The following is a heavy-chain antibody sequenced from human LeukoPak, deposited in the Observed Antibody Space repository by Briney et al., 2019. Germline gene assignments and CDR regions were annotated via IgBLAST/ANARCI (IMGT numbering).Heavy chain of an antibody. CDR2: IYYSGST. CDR1: GGSISSYY. D-gene: IGHD3-10*01. CDR3: ARDDTYYYGSGSYVAFDI. Sequence: PSEILSLTCTVSGGSISSYYWSWIRQPPGKGLEWIGYIYYSGSTNYNPSLKSRVTISVDTSKNQFSLKLSSVTAADAAVYYCARDDTYYYGSGSYVAFDIWGQGTMVTVSS. J-gene: IGHJ3*02. V-gene: IGHV4-59*12.